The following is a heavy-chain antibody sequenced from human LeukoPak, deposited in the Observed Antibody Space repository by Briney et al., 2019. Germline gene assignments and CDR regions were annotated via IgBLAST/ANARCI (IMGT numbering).Heavy chain of an antibody. Sequence: ASVKVSCKASGYTFTRYGISWVRQAPGQGLEWMGWISAYNGNTNYAQKLQGRVTMTTDTSTSTAYMELRSLRSDDTAVYYCARDIKLRAAAGPRIIPGTYWGQGTLVTVSS. CDR1: GYTFTRYG. D-gene: IGHD6-13*01. CDR2: ISAYNGNT. V-gene: IGHV1-18*01. CDR3: ARDIKLRAAAGPRIIPGTY. J-gene: IGHJ4*02.